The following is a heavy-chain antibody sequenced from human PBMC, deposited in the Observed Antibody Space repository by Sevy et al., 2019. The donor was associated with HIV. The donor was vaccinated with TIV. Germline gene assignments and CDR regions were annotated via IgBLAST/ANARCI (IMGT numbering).Heavy chain of an antibody. D-gene: IGHD6-13*01. CDR2: ISGSGGST. J-gene: IGHJ6*02. Sequence: GGSLRLSCAASGFTFSTYTMNWVRQAPGKGLEWVSAISGSGGSTYYADSVKGRFTISRDKSKNTLFLQMNSLRAEDTAVYYCARDDSTFYGLDVWGQGTTVTVSS. V-gene: IGHV3-23*01. CDR1: GFTFSTYT. CDR3: ARDDSTFYGLDV.